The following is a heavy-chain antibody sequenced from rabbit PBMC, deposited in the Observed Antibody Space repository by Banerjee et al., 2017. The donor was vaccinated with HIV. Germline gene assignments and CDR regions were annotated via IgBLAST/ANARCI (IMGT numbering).Heavy chain of an antibody. CDR3: ARDPYTTNGASPL. J-gene: IGHJ6*01. Sequence: QSLEESGGDLVKPGASLTLTCKASGFTLSNNYWIYWVRQAPGKGLEWIGCINTGDGRTYYASWAKGRFTISKTSSTTVTLQMTSLTAADTATYFCARDPYTTNGASPLWGPGTLVTVS. CDR1: GFTLSNNYW. CDR2: INTGDGRT. D-gene: IGHD1-1*01. V-gene: IGHV1S40*01.